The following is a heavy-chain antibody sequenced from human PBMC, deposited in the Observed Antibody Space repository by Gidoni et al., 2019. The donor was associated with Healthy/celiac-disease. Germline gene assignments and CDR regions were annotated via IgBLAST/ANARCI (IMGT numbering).Heavy chain of an antibody. Sequence: QVQLVQSGAEVKKPGASVTVSCKASGHPFTRSYMHWVRQALGQGLEWMGIINPSGGSTSYAQKVQGRVTRTRDTSTSTVYMELSSLRSEDTAVYYCARDQRDNYYDSSGPGDYWGQGTLVTVSS. CDR3: ARDQRDNYYDSSGPGDY. CDR2: INPSGGST. CDR1: GHPFTRSY. D-gene: IGHD3-22*01. V-gene: IGHV1-46*01. J-gene: IGHJ4*02.